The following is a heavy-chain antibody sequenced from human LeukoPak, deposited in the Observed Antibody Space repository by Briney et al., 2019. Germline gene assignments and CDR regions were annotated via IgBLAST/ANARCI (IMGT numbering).Heavy chain of an antibody. V-gene: IGHV3-9*01. CDR2: ISWNGDSM. Sequence: GGSLRLSCAASGFIFDDYAMYWVRQAPGKGLEWVSGISWNGDSMAYANSVKGRFTISRDNAKNSLYLQMNSLRAEDTALYYCAKESGIGDILGGMDVWGQGTTVTVSS. D-gene: IGHD3-10*01. CDR1: GFIFDDYA. J-gene: IGHJ6*02. CDR3: AKESGIGDILGGMDV.